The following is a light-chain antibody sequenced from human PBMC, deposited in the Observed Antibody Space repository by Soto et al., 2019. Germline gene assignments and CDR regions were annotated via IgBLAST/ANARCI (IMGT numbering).Light chain of an antibody. CDR2: DVS. CDR1: SSDVGGYNY. J-gene: IGLJ1*01. Sequence: QSVLTQPASVSGSPGQSITISCTGTSSDVGGYNYVSWYQQHPGKAPKFMIYDVSNRHSGVSNRFSGSKSGNTASLTISGLQAEDEADYYCCSYTTSNTRQIVFGTGTKVTVL. CDR3: CSYTTSNTRQIV. V-gene: IGLV2-14*01.